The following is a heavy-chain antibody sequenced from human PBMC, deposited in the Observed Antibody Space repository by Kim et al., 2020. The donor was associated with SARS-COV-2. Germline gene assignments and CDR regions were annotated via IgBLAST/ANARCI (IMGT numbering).Heavy chain of an antibody. V-gene: IGHV3-74*01. CDR2: INSDGTST. CDR3: TRTRYSNDWYGWFDP. J-gene: IGHJ5*02. Sequence: GGSLRLSCAASGFDFSRYWMHWVRQGPGGKGLVWVARINSDGTSTVYADAVKGRFDISRDNAKNTLYLQMDSLTADDTAMYYCTRTRYSNDWYGWFDPWGQGTLVTVSS. D-gene: IGHD4-4*01. CDR1: GFDFSRYW.